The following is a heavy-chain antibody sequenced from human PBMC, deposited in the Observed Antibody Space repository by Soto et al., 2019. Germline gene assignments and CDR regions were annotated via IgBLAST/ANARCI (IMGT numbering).Heavy chain of an antibody. CDR3: AAMGPPATGLYSFDY. CDR2: ISYSGSA. J-gene: IGHJ4*02. Sequence: QVQLQESGPGLVKPSQTLSLTCTVSGGSISSGNYYWSWIRQPPGKGLGWIGFISYSGSAYYNPSLESRVTISVDTAKNLFPLNLSFVTPAATAVYYCAAMGPPATGLYSFDYWGQGTLVTVSS. V-gene: IGHV4-30-4*01. CDR1: GGSISSGNYY. D-gene: IGHD2-15*01.